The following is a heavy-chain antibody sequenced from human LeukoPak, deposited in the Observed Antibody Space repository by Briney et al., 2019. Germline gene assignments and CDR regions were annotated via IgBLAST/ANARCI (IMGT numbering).Heavy chain of an antibody. J-gene: IGHJ3*02. V-gene: IGHV4-59*01. CDR2: IYHGGST. Sequence: PSETLSLTCTVSGSSISNYYWSWIRQSPGKGLEWIGYIYHGGSTKYNPSLNSRVTISVDKSQNQFSLRLSSVTAPDTAVYYCARAWGTDSAFDIWGQGTLVSVSS. D-gene: IGHD1-14*01. CDR1: GSSISNYY. CDR3: ARAWGTDSAFDI.